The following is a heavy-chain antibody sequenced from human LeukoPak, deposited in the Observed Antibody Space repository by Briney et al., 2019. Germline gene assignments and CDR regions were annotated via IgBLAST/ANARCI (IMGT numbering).Heavy chain of an antibody. V-gene: IGHV3-64*01. CDR3: ARAYCGRVWHLTL. CDR2: ISSNGGST. D-gene: IGHD2-21*02. CDR1: DWTCVRYG. J-gene: IGHJ4*02. Sequence: RGALRDSRASSDWTCVRYGMNVVRQAPGKVMEYVSAISSNGGSTYYANSVKGRFNISRDNAKNKLYLQMGSLRAEDMAVYYCARAYCGRVWHLTLWGQGPLVTVSS.